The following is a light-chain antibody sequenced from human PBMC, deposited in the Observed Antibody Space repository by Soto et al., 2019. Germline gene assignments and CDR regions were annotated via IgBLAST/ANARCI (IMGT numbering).Light chain of an antibody. V-gene: IGKV1-8*01. CDR2: AAS. J-gene: IGKJ1*01. CDR3: QQYYSYPQT. Sequence: AIRMTQSPSSFSASTGDRVTITCRASQGISSYLALYQQKPRKAPKLLIYAASTLQSGVPSRFSGSGSGTDFTLTISCLQSEDFATYYCQQYYSYPQTFGQGTKVEIK. CDR1: QGISSY.